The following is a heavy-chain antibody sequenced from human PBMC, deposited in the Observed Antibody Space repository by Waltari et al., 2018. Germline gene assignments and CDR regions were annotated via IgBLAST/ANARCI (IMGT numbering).Heavy chain of an antibody. D-gene: IGHD6-13*01. V-gene: IGHV3-23*01. CDR1: GFTFSTYA. CDR3: ARQGRGYSSSWPLDY. Sequence: EVQLLESGGNLVQPGGSLRLSCAASGFTFSTYAMTWVRQGPGKGLEWVSSIRGSGDGTYYAASVKGRFTISRDNSKNTLYLQMNSLRAEDTAVYYCARQGRGYSSSWPLDYWGQGTLVTVSS. CDR2: IRGSGDGT. J-gene: IGHJ4*02.